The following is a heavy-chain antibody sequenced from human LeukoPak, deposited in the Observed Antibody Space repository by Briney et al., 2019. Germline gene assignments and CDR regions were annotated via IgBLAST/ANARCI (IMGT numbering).Heavy chain of an antibody. CDR2: INPSNGET. CDR3: ARDLIRSSSAYRVTLYNWFDP. D-gene: IGHD6-6*01. CDR1: GYTLSDNY. J-gene: IGHJ5*02. V-gene: IGHV1-2*02. Sequence: GASVKVSCRASGYTLSDNYLHWVRQAPGQRLEWMAWINPSNGETKFAPRFQGRVTMTRDTSISTAYMELCRLRSDDTAVYYCARDLIRSSSAYRVTLYNWFDPWGQGTLVTVSS.